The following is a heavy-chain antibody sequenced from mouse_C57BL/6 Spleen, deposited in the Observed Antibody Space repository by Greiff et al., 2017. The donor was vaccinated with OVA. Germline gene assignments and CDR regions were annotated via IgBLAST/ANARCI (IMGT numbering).Heavy chain of an antibody. CDR2: ISSGSSTI. CDR1: GFTFSDYG. Sequence: EVMLVESGGGLVKPGGSLKLSCAASGFTFSDYGMHWVRQAPEKGLEWVAYISSGSSTIYYADTVKGRFTISRDNAKNTLFLQMTSLRSEDTAMYYCASTTVVARYAMDYWGQGTSVTVSS. D-gene: IGHD1-1*01. V-gene: IGHV5-17*01. CDR3: ASTTVVARYAMDY. J-gene: IGHJ4*01.